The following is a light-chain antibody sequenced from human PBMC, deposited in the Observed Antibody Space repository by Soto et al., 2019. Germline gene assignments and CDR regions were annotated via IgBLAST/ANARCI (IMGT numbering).Light chain of an antibody. CDR1: QSVNRY. CDR2: DAS. Sequence: EIVLTQSPATLSLSPGEKATLSCRASQSVNRYLAWFQQKPGQPPRLLIYDASKRATGIPARFSGSGSGTDFTLTISSLEPEDFALYYCQQRSNWPPTRTFGQGTKV. V-gene: IGKV3-11*01. CDR3: QQRSNWPPTRT. J-gene: IGKJ1*01.